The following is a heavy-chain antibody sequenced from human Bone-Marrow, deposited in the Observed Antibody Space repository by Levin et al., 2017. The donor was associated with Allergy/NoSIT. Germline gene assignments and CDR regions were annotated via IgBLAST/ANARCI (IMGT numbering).Heavy chain of an antibody. D-gene: IGHD4-17*01. J-gene: IGHJ5*02. V-gene: IGHV4-61*01. CDR2: IYYSGST. Sequence: SETLSLTCSVSGASVISGSNYWSWIRQAPGTGLEWIGYIYYSGSTNYNPSLQSRLDMSLHTSNNQFSMKLNSVTAADTAVYYCGWHDYGDSVGGTWGQGTLVNVSP. CDR1: GASVISGSNY. CDR3: GWHDYGDSVGGT.